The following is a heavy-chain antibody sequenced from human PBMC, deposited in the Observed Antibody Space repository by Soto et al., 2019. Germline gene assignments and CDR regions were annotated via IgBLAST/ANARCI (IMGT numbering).Heavy chain of an antibody. CDR2: ITSGDEQT. J-gene: IGHJ4*02. CDR1: GFNFRNSP. CDR3: AKGVIDRGDNA. Sequence: GGSLRLSCAASGFNFRNSPMTWVRQAPGQGLEYVTSITSGDEQTFYADYVKGRFTISRDNSKGILHLQMNSLRAEDTAIYHCAKGVIDRGDNAWGQGTVVTVSS. D-gene: IGHD2-21*01. V-gene: IGHV3-23*01.